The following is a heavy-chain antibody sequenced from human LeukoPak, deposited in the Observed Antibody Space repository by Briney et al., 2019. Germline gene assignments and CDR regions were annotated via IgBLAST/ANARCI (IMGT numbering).Heavy chain of an antibody. CDR1: GNTLTELS. CDR3: TTGRRYQLYDY. V-gene: IGHV1-24*01. D-gene: IGHD1-1*01. CDR2: FAPEDGEA. J-gene: IGHJ4*02. Sequence: GASVKVSCKVFGNTLTELSIHWVRQAPGKGLESMGGFAPEDGEAIYAQQFQGRLTMTEDTSTDTAYMELSSLTSEDTAVYYCTTGRRYQLYDYWGQGTLVTVSS.